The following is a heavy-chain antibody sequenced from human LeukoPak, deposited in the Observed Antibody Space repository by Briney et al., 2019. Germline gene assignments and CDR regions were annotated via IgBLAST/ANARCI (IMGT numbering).Heavy chain of an antibody. CDR2: ISGSGGST. CDR3: AKGYSYGNYYYYGMDV. CDR1: GFTFSSYA. D-gene: IGHD5-18*01. V-gene: IGHV3-23*01. Sequence: GGSLRLSCAASGFTFSSYAMSWVRQAPGKGLEWVSAISGSGGSTYYADSVMGRFTISRDNSKDTLYLQMNSLRAEDTAVYYCAKGYSYGNYYYYGMDVWGQGTTVTVSS. J-gene: IGHJ6*02.